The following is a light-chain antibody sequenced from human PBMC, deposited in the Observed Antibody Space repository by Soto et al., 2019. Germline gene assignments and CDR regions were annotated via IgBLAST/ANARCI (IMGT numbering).Light chain of an antibody. CDR1: PSIRARY. V-gene: IGKV3-20*01. J-gene: IGKJ4*01. CDR2: DAS. Sequence: PGARASISWRACPSIRARYLGWSQQKPCQAPRILIYDASSRAMGIPDRFSGSGSGTDFILTISRLQPEDFAVYYCQQYNCSPLTFGGGTKVEIK. CDR3: QQYNCSPLT.